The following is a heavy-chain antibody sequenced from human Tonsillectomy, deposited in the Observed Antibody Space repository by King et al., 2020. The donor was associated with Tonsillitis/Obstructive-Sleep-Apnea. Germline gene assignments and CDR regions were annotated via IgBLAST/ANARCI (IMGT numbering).Heavy chain of an antibody. D-gene: IGHD3-3*01. CDR3: ARGERFLEWLSY. J-gene: IGHJ4*02. CDR2: INHRGST. V-gene: IGHV4-34*01. Sequence: VQLQQWGAGLLKPSETLSLTCAVSGVSFSGYYWSWIRQPPGKGLEWIGEINHRGSTNYNPSLKSRVTISVDTSKNQFSLKLSSVTAADTAVYYCARGERFLEWLSYWGQGTLVTVSS. CDR1: GVSFSGYY.